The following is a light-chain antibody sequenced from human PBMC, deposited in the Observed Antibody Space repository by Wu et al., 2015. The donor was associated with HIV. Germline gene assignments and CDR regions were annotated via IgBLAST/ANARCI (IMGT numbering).Light chain of an antibody. CDR3: QQYGISREFT. Sequence: PGERATLSCKASQSVSRAYLAWYQQKPGQAPRVLIYGASTRAPGVADRFSGSGSGTDFTLTISRLEPEDFAMYYCQQYGISREFTFGPGTKVEIK. J-gene: IGKJ3*01. CDR2: GAS. V-gene: IGKV3-20*01. CDR1: QSVSRAY.